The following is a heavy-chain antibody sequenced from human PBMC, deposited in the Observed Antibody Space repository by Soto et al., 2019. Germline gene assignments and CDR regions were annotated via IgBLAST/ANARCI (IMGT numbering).Heavy chain of an antibody. J-gene: IGHJ6*02. V-gene: IGHV3-21*01. CDR3: AGGRPGRNYYYYGMDV. Sequence: GGSLRLSCAASGFTFSSYEMNWVRQAPGKGLEWVSSISSSSSYIYYADSVKGRFTISRDNAKNSLYLQMNSLRAEDTAVYYCAGGRPGRNYYYYGMDVWGQGTTVTVSS. D-gene: IGHD3-10*01. CDR2: ISSSSSYI. CDR1: GFTFSSYE.